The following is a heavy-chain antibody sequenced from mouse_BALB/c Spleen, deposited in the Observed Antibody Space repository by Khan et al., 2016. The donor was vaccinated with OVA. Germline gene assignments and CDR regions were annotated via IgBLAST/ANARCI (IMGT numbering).Heavy chain of an antibody. Sequence: QIQLVQSGPELKKPGETVKISCKASGYTFTNYGMNWVKQAPGKGLKWMGWINTYTGEPTYADDFKGRSAFSLENSASTAYLQIKNLKSEDAATYFCARSNSYWYVDVWGAGTTVTVSS. CDR1: GYTFTNYG. D-gene: IGHD4-1*02. V-gene: IGHV9-3-1*01. J-gene: IGHJ1*01. CDR3: ARSNSYWYVDV. CDR2: INTYTGEP.